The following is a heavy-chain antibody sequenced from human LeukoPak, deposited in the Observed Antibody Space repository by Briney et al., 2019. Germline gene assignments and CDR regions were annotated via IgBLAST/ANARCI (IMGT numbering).Heavy chain of an antibody. CDR2: ITSSSGSTI. D-gene: IGHD6-6*01. CDR1: GFTFSSYE. CDR3: ARDKGTSYLSSFDY. V-gene: IGHV3-48*03. Sequence: GGSLRLSCAASGFTFSSYEMNWVRQAPGKGLEWVSFITSSSGSTIYYADSVKGRFTIARDNSKNTLYLQMNSLRAADTAVYYCARDKGTSYLSSFDYWGQGTLVTVSS. J-gene: IGHJ4*02.